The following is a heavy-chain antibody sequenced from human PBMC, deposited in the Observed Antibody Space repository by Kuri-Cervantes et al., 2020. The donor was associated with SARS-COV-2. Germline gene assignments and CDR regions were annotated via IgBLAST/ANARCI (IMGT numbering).Heavy chain of an antibody. V-gene: IGHV3-23*01. CDR3: AKWGGYCSGGSCSLPFQH. CDR1: GFTFSSYA. D-gene: IGHD2-15*01. Sequence: GESLKISCAASGFTFSSYAMSWVRQAPGKGLEWVSAISGSGGSTYYADSVKGRFTISRDNSKNTLYLQMNSPRAEDTAVYYCAKWGGYCSGGSCSLPFQHWGQGTLVTVSS. CDR2: ISGSGGST. J-gene: IGHJ1*01.